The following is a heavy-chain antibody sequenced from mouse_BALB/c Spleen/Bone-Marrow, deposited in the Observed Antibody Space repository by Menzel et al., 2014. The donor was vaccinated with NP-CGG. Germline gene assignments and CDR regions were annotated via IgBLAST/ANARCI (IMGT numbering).Heavy chain of an antibody. CDR1: GFNIKDFY. J-gene: IGHJ4*01. CDR2: IDPENGDT. CDR3: NADTRAMDY. Sequence: EVKVVESGAELVRSGASVKLSCTGSGFNIKDFYMHWVKQRPEQGLEWIGWIDPENGDTEYAPKFQGKATLTADTSSNTAYLQLNSLTSEDTAVYYCNADTRAMDYWGQGTPVTVSS. V-gene: IGHV14-4*02.